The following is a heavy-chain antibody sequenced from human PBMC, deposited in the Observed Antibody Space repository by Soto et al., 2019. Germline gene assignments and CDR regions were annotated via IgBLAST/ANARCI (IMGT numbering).Heavy chain of an antibody. D-gene: IGHD3-16*01. CDR3: AKDGLRINLLPYLLDYYYYYMDV. V-gene: IGHV3-23*01. J-gene: IGHJ6*03. Sequence: GGSLRLSCAASGFTFSWYAMSWVRQAPGEGLEWVSAISGGGGDTYYADSVKGRFTISRDNSKNTLYLQMNSLRAEDTAVYYCAKDGLRINLLPYLLDYYYYYMDVWGKGTTVTVSS. CDR2: ISGGGGDT. CDR1: GFTFSWYA.